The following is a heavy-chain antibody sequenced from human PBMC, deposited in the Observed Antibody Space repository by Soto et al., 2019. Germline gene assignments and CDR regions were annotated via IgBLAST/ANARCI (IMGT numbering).Heavy chain of an antibody. V-gene: IGHV4-39*01. Sequence: QLQLQESGPGLVKPSKTLSLTCTVSGGSITSRSYYWGWIRQPPGKGLEWIGSIYYSGNAYYNPSLKSRVAVSVDTSKNQFSLKVTSVTATDTAVYYCARHKDTSSRYLLPDFWGQGTLVTVSS. CDR1: GGSITSRSYY. D-gene: IGHD6-13*01. J-gene: IGHJ4*02. CDR2: IYYSGNA. CDR3: ARHKDTSSRYLLPDF.